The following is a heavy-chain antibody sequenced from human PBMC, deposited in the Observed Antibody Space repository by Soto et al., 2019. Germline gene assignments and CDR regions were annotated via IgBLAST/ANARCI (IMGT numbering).Heavy chain of an antibody. V-gene: IGHV1-69*01. CDR2: IIPLFNVA. D-gene: IGHD4-4*01. J-gene: IGHJ3*02. CDR1: GGTFSNFA. CDR3: AASGMDVLGYDYKDTEGLDI. Sequence: QVQLVQSGPEVKKPGSSVKVSCEASGGTFSNFAVNWVRQAPGQGLEWVGGIIPLFNVAKYAQKFEGRVTIVADDSTRTAYMDLSSLRSDDTAVYYCAASGMDVLGYDYKDTEGLDIWRQGTMVTVSS.